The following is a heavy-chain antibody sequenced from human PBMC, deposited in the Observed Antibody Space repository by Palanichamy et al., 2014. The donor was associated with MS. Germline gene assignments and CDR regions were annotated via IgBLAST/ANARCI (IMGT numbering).Heavy chain of an antibody. CDR1: GSPLTDFS. D-gene: IGHD1-14*01. V-gene: IGHV1-24*01. CDR2: FDPEDGHR. J-gene: IGHJ6*02. Sequence: QVQLVQSGAEVKKPGASLKVSCKVSGSPLTDFSLHWVRQSPGKGLEWMGGFDPEDGHRVYAQEFQGRVIVTEDTSTDTTYMELNSLRSDDAAVYYCATVRGTRDYYYGLDVWGQGTTVTVSS. CDR3: ATVRGTRDYYYGLDV.